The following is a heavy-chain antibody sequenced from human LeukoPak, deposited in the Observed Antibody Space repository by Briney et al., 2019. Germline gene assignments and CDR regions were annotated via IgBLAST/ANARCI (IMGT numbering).Heavy chain of an antibody. D-gene: IGHD6-13*01. CDR2: VYPGDSNT. CDR1: GHIFTTYW. Sequence: PGESLKISCQGYGHIFTTYWIAWVRQMPGKGLEWMGIVYPGDSNTRYSPSFQGHVTISADKSITTAYLQWSSLKASDTAMYFCARRSAANAFDIWGQGTMVTVSS. J-gene: IGHJ3*02. CDR3: ARRSAANAFDI. V-gene: IGHV5-51*01.